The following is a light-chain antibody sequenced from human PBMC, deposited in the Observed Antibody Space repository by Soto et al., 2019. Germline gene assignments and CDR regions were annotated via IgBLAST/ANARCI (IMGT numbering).Light chain of an antibody. CDR3: SSYAGSNKSV. CDR2: EVS. J-gene: IGLJ1*01. V-gene: IGLV2-14*01. Sequence: QSVLTQPASVSGSPGQSITISCTGTSSDVGGYNYVSWYQQHPGKAPKLMIYEVSNRPSGVSNRFSGSKSGNTASLTISGLQAEDEADYYCSSYAGSNKSVFXTGTKVTVL. CDR1: SSDVGGYNY.